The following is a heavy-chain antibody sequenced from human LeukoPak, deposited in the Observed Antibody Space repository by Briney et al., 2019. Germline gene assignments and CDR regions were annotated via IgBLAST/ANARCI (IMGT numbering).Heavy chain of an antibody. V-gene: IGHV3-30*02. D-gene: IGHD2-2*01. CDR2: IRYSGSNK. CDR1: GFTFSSYG. Sequence: GGSLRLSCAASGFTFSSYGMHWVRQAPGKGLEWVAFIRYSGSNKYYADSVKGRFTISRDNSKNTLYLQMNSLRAEDTAVYYCAKALRYCSSTSCYALDYWGQGTLVTVSS. CDR3: AKALRYCSSTSCYALDY. J-gene: IGHJ4*02.